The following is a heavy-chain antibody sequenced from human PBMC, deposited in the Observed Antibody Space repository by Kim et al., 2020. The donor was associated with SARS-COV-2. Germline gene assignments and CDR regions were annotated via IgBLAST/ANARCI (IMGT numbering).Heavy chain of an antibody. V-gene: IGHV3-30-3*01. Sequence: GGSLRLSCAASGFTFSRYAMHWVRQAPGKGLEWMAVISYDGSNKYYIDSVKGRFTISRDNSKNALFLQMDSLRAEDTAVYFCVRDWGFDYWGQGTLVTVS. D-gene: IGHD3-16*01. CDR1: GFTFSRYA. CDR2: ISYDGSNK. J-gene: IGHJ4*02. CDR3: VRDWGFDY.